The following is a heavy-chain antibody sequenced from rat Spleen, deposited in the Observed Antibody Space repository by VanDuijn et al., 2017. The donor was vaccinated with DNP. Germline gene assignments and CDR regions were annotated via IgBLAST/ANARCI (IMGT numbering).Heavy chain of an antibody. Sequence: EVQLVESGGGLVQPGRSMKLSCRASGFTLSSSDMAWVRQTPTMGLEWVASISASGGDTYYRDSVKGRFTISRDYAKPTLYLQMDSLRSEDTATYYCTRYYDSFDYWGQGVMVTVSS. CDR3: TRYYDSFDY. D-gene: IGHD1-1*01. V-gene: IGHV5-25*01. CDR1: GFTLSSSD. J-gene: IGHJ2*01. CDR2: ISASGGDT.